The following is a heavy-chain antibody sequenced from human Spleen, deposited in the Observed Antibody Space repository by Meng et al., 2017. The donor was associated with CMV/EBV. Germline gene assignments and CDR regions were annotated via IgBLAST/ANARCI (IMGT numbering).Heavy chain of an antibody. J-gene: IGHJ4*02. CDR2: IYDSGNT. CDR3: ARDLRGGDSERFDY. CDR1: GDSVKTDRKY. Sequence: SETLSLTCTVSGDSVKTDRKYWSWIRQPPGKGLEWIGYIYDSGNTNYNPSLKSRVTISVDTSKNQFSLKLSSVTAADTAVYYCARDLRGGDSERFDYWGQGTLVTVSS. D-gene: IGHD2-21*01. V-gene: IGHV4-61*01.